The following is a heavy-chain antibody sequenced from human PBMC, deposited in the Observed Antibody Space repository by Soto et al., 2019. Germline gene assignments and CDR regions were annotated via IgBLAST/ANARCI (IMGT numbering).Heavy chain of an antibody. Sequence: LSLTFAVSGGSISSGGFSWSWIRQSPGKGLELIGYIYYSGNTYYNPSLKSRVTISVDRSKNEFSLRLSSVTAADTAVYYCARATFIRQGYYDATDYYYFDYWGQGTLVTVSS. J-gene: IGHJ4*02. D-gene: IGHD3-22*01. CDR1: GGSISSGGFS. CDR3: ARATFIRQGYYDATDYYYFDY. CDR2: IYYSGNT. V-gene: IGHV4-30-2*06.